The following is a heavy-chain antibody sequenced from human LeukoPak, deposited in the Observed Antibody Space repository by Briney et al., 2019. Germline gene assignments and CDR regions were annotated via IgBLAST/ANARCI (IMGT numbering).Heavy chain of an antibody. CDR2: TYYRSKWYN. J-gene: IGHJ6*02. D-gene: IGHD6-13*01. Sequence: SQTLSLTCAISGDSVSSNSAAWSWIRQSPSRGLEWLGRTYYRSKWYNDYAVSVKSRITINPDTSKNQFSLQLNSVTPEDTAVYYCARERGAAADHYYYGMDVWGQGTTVTVSS. CDR1: GDSVSSNSAA. V-gene: IGHV6-1*01. CDR3: ARERGAAADHYYYGMDV.